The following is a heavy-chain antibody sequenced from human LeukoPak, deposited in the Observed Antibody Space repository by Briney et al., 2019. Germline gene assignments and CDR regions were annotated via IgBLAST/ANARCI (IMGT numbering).Heavy chain of an antibody. J-gene: IGHJ4*02. CDR3: VRDRGSYRPIDY. D-gene: IGHD1-26*01. Sequence: GGSLRLSCAASTFTFSSYNMNRVRQAPGKGLEWVSSISSSGTYIYYRDSVKGRFTISRDNAENSLYLEMNSLRVEDTAIYYCVRDRGSYRPIDYWGQGTLVTVSS. CDR2: ISSSGTYI. V-gene: IGHV3-21*01. CDR1: TFTFSSYN.